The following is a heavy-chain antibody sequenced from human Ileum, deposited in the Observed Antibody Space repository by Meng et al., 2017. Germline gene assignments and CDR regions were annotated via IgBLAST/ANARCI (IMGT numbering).Heavy chain of an antibody. CDR3: ARVSYNKGSPKFDS. CDR1: GDSIRNGNW. D-gene: IGHD1-14*01. Sequence: QVRLVGWGPGLGKPSETLSVGFVVSGDSIRNGNWGSWARQPPGKGLEWIGEIYESGTTNYNPSLKSRVTISVDKSKNEFSLKLSSVTAADTALYYCARVSYNKGSPKFDSWGQGTLVTVSS. J-gene: IGHJ4*02. CDR2: IYESGTT. V-gene: IGHV4-4*02.